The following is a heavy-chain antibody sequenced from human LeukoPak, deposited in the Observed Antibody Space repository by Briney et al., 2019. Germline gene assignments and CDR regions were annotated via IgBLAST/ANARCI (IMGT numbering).Heavy chain of an antibody. J-gene: IGHJ3*02. V-gene: IGHV1-69*05. CDR3: ARTDYDFWSGNTGGAFDI. CDR1: GGTFSSYA. CDR2: IIPIFGTA. Sequence: SVKVSCKASGGTFSSYAISWVRQAPGQGLEWMGRIIPIFGTANYAQNFQGRVTITTDESTSTAYMELSSLRSEDTAVYYCARTDYDFWSGNTGGAFDIWGQGTMVTVSS. D-gene: IGHD3-3*01.